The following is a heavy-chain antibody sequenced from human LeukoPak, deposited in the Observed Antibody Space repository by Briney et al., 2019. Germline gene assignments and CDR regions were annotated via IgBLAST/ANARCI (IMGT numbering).Heavy chain of an antibody. D-gene: IGHD2-15*01. CDR2: IYASGST. CDR3: ARVGVAAASNPFLFDY. J-gene: IGHJ4*02. V-gene: IGHV4-4*07. Sequence: SETLSLTCTVSGGFLSPYYWSWIRQPAGKGLEWIGRIYASGSTKYNPSLESRGTMSVDTSKNQFSLQLSSVTAADTAVYYCARVGVAAASNPFLFDYWGLGTLVIVSS. CDR1: GGFLSPYY.